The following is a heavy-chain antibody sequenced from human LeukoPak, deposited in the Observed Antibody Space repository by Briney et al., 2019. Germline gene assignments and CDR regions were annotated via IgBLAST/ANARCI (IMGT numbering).Heavy chain of an antibody. CDR2: ISDNGSLK. Sequence: PGRSLRLSCAASGFNFNYYPVPWVRQAPGKGLVWVAFISDNGSLKYYADSVKGRFTISRDNSKNTLYLQMNSLRGDDTAVYYCARGRSGSSPVLDYYMDVWGKGTTVTVSS. CDR1: GFNFNYYP. CDR3: ARGRSGSSPVLDYYMDV. J-gene: IGHJ6*03. V-gene: IGHV3-30*14. D-gene: IGHD6-19*01.